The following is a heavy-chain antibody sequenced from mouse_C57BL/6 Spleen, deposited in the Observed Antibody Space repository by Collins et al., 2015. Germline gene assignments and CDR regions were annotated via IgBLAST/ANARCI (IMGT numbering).Heavy chain of an antibody. D-gene: IGHD2-12*01. V-gene: IGHV1-74*01. CDR3: AIISPFYYSAMDY. CDR2: IHPSDSDT. Sequence: KASGYTFTSYWMHWVKQRPGQGLEWIGRIHPSDSDTNYNQKFKGKATLTVDKSSSTAYMQLSSLTSEDSAVYYCAIISPFYYSAMDYWGQGTSVTVSS. J-gene: IGHJ4*01. CDR1: GYTFTSYW.